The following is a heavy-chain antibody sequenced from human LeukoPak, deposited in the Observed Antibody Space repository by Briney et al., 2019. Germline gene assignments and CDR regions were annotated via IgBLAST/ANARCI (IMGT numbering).Heavy chain of an antibody. Sequence: GRSLRLSCVASGFTFSKYAMHWVRQAPGKGLEWVSAISNNGGYTYYADSVQGRFTISRDNSKSTLCLQMNSLRAEDTAVYYCAKQLGYCSDGSCYFPYWGQGTLVTVSS. CDR3: AKQLGYCSDGSCYFPY. CDR1: GFTFSKYA. V-gene: IGHV3-23*01. J-gene: IGHJ4*02. D-gene: IGHD2-15*01. CDR2: ISNNGGYT.